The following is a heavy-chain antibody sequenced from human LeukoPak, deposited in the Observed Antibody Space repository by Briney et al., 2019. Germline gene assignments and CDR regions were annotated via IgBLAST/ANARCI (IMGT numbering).Heavy chain of an antibody. CDR1: GSIFTSYW. CDR2: IHPGDSDT. Sequence: GASLQISCHGSGSIFTSYWNGCVRQLPGKGLEYMVIIHPGDSDTRYSPSFQGQVTISVDRSSSTAYIQWSRLKASDTAMYYCATHPGGLQSGFDNWGQGTLVTVSS. D-gene: IGHD5-24*01. V-gene: IGHV5-51*01. CDR3: ATHPGGLQSGFDN. J-gene: IGHJ4*02.